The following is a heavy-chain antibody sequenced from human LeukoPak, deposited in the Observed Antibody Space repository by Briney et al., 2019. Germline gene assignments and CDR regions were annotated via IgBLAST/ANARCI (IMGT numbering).Heavy chain of an antibody. CDR3: ASQGIAAANWSDP. V-gene: IGHV1-69*13. Sequence: SVKVSCKASGGTFSSYAISWVRQAPGQGLEWMGGIIPIFGTANYAQKFQGRVTITADESTSTAYMELSSLRSEDTAVYYCASQGIAAANWSDPWGQGTLVTVSS. CDR1: GGTFSSYA. J-gene: IGHJ5*02. D-gene: IGHD6-13*01. CDR2: IIPIFGTA.